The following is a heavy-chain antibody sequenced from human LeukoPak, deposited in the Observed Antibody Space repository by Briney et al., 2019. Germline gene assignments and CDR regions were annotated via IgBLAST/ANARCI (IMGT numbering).Heavy chain of an antibody. D-gene: IGHD6-19*01. V-gene: IGHV4-34*01. Sequence: PSETLSLTCAVYGGSFSGYYWSWIRQPPGKGLEWIGEINHSGSTNYNPSLKSRVTISVDTSKNQFSLKLSSVTAADTAVYYCARQSRSSGWYPLAAFDIWGQGTMVTVSS. CDR1: GGSFSGYY. CDR3: ARQSRSSGWYPLAAFDI. J-gene: IGHJ3*02. CDR2: INHSGST.